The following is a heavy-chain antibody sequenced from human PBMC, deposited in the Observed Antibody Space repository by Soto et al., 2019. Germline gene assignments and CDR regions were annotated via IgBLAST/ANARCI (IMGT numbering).Heavy chain of an antibody. CDR3: ARTGLNHYSYYGMDV. V-gene: IGHV4-39*01. CDR2: ISYNEST. CDR1: GASISSSTYY. J-gene: IGHJ6*02. Sequence: QLQLQESGPGLVKPSETLSLTCTVSGASISSSTYYWGWMRQPPGKGLEWIGSISYNESTYYNPSLKRRVTRSVATSKIQFSLKLSSVTDADTAVYYCARTGLNHYSYYGMDVWGQGTTVSVSS. D-gene: IGHD3-9*01.